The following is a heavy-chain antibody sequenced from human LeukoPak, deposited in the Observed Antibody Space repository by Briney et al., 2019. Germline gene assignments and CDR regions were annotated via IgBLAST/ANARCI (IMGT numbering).Heavy chain of an antibody. CDR3: AKAPSAVAGTPYYFDY. J-gene: IGHJ4*02. Sequence: GGSLRLSCAASGFTFSSYAMSWVRHPPGQGLEWVSAISGSGGSTYYADSVKGRFTISRDNSKNTLYLQMNSLRAEDTAVYYCAKAPSAVAGTPYYFDYWGQGTLVTVSS. CDR2: ISGSGGST. CDR1: GFTFSSYA. D-gene: IGHD6-19*01. V-gene: IGHV3-23*01.